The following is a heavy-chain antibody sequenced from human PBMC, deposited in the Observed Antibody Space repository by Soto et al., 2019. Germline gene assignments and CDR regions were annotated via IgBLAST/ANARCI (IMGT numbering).Heavy chain of an antibody. Sequence: EVQLLESGGGFIQPGGSLRLSCSASGFSIRDYAMSWVRQALGKGLEWVSSISDSGTRTFYADSVKGRFAISRDTSKNTVYMQMNNLRAEDTALYYCAKDGIRKDDYWGQGTVVTVSS. CDR2: ISDSGTRT. CDR3: AKDGIRKDDY. J-gene: IGHJ4*02. V-gene: IGHV3-23*01. CDR1: GFSIRDYA.